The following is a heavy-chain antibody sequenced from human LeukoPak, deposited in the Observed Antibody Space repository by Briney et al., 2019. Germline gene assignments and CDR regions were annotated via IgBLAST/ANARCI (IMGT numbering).Heavy chain of an antibody. D-gene: IGHD2-21*02. J-gene: IGHJ3*02. CDR2: INGDGSEK. CDR1: AFTFSNYW. Sequence: GGSLRLSCAASAFTFSNYWMNWVRQAPGKGLEWVANINGDGSEKHYVDSVRGRFTISRDNAKNSLYLQMNSLRAEDTAVYYCVGVPTLLRMTAILPDIWGQGTMVTVSS. CDR3: VGVPTLLRMTAILPDI. V-gene: IGHV3-7*01.